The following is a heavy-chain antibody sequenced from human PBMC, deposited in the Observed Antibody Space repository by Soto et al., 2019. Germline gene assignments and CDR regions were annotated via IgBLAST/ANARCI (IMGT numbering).Heavy chain of an antibody. CDR2: IIPIFGTA. J-gene: IGHJ4*02. CDR1: GGTFSSYA. CDR3: ASLIGLAAATDY. V-gene: IGHV1-69*13. Sequence: ASVKVSCKASGGTFSSYAISWVRQAPGQGLEWMGGIIPIFGTANYAQKFQGRVTITADESTSTAYMELSSLRSEDTAVYYCASLIGLAAATDYWGQGTLVTVS. D-gene: IGHD6-13*01.